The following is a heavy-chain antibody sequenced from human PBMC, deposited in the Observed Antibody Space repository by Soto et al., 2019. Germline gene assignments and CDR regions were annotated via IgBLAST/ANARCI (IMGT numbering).Heavy chain of an antibody. CDR1: GFTFGDYA. V-gene: IGHV3-49*04. CDR2: IRSKAYGGTT. CDR3: TRAANDSSGYITPFDY. J-gene: IGHJ4*02. D-gene: IGHD3-22*01. Sequence: GGSLRLSCTASGFTFGDYAMSWVRQAPGKGLEWVGFIRSKAYGGTTEYAASVKGRFTTSRDDSKSIAYLQMNSLKTEDTAVYYCTRAANDSSGYITPFDYWGPGTLVTVSS.